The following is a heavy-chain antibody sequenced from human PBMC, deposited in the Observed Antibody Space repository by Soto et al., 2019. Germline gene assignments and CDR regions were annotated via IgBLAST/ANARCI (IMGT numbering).Heavy chain of an antibody. CDR2: ISYDGSNK. CDR3: AKDRGSSDEVNLSDY. D-gene: IGHD6-6*01. J-gene: IGHJ4*02. CDR1: GFTFXSYG. V-gene: IGHV3-30*18. Sequence: GGSLRLSCAASGFTFXSYGMHWVRQAPGKGLEWVAVISYDGSNKYYADSVKGRFTISRDNSKNTLYLQMNSLRAEDTAVYYCAKDRGSSDEVNLSDYWGQGTLVTVSS.